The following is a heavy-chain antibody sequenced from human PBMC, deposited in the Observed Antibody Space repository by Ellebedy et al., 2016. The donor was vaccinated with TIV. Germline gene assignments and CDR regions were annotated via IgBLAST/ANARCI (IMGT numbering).Heavy chain of an antibody. V-gene: IGHV1-69*13. CDR1: VRTFSSYT. Sequence: AASVKVSCKASVRTFSSYTISWVRQAPGQGLEWLGGIIPIFATANYAQKFQGRVTITADESTSTAYMELSSLRSEDTAVYYCARDSSGYYSTVGAFDIWGQGTMVTVSS. D-gene: IGHD3-22*01. CDR2: IIPIFATA. CDR3: ARDSSGYYSTVGAFDI. J-gene: IGHJ3*02.